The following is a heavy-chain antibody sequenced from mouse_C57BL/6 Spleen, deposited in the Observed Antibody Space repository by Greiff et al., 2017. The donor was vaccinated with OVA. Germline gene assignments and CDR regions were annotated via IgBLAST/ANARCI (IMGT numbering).Heavy chain of an antibody. CDR2: IWSDGST. Sequence: VQLQQSGPGLVAPSQSLSITCTVSGFSLTSYGVHWVRQPPGKGLEWLVVIWSDGSTTYNSALKSRLSISKDNSKSQVFLKMNSLQTDDTAMYYCARHMDGYLWYFDVWGTGTTVTVSS. J-gene: IGHJ1*03. CDR1: GFSLTSYG. V-gene: IGHV2-6-1*01. CDR3: ARHMDGYLWYFDV. D-gene: IGHD2-3*01.